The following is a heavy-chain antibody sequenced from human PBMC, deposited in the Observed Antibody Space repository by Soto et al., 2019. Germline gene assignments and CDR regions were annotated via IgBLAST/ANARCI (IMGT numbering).Heavy chain of an antibody. CDR1: GFTFSSYG. D-gene: IGHD6-19*01. CDR2: IWYDGSNK. J-gene: IGHJ4*02. V-gene: IGHV3-33*01. CDR3: ARDDPHSSGRRGPIDY. Sequence: GGSLRLSCAASGFTFSSYGMHWVRQAPGKGLEWVAVIWYDGSNKYYADSVKGRFTISRDNSKNMLYLQMNSLRAEDTAVYYCARDDPHSSGRRGPIDYWGQGTLVTVSS.